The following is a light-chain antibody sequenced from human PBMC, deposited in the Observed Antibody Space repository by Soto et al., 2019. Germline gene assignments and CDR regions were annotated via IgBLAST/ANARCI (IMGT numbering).Light chain of an antibody. CDR2: STS. J-gene: IGKJ1*01. CDR3: QQYGRSPWT. V-gene: IGKV3-20*01. Sequence: EIVLTQSPGTLSLSPGERATLSCRASQSVSSSYLAWYQQKPGQAPRLLIYSTSSRATGIPDRFSGSGSETDFTLPISRLQPEDCAVYYCQQYGRSPWTFGQGTRVEIK. CDR1: QSVSSSY.